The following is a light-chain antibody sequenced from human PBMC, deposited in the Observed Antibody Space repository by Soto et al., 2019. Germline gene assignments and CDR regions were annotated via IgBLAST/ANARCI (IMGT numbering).Light chain of an antibody. CDR1: QSVSSSY. CDR2: GAS. CDR3: QQYGSSPRIT. J-gene: IGKJ5*01. Sequence: EIVLTQSPGTLSLSPGERATLSCRASQSVSSSYLAWYQQKPGQAPRLLIYGASSRATGIPDRFSGSRSGAEFTVTISRMEPEDFAVYYCQQYGSSPRITFGQGTRLEIK. V-gene: IGKV3-20*01.